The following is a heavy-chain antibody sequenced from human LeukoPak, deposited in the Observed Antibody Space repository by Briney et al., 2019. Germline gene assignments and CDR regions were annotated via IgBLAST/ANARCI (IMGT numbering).Heavy chain of an antibody. Sequence: GASVKVSCKASGYTFTGYYMHWVRQAPGQGLEWMGWINPNSGDTKYALQLQGRVTMTRDTSISTVYMELTSLRSDDTAVYYCARGAAMIWGVQVYFDSWGQGNLVTVSS. CDR3: ARGAAMIWGVQVYFDS. D-gene: IGHD3-10*01. CDR2: INPNSGDT. J-gene: IGHJ4*02. V-gene: IGHV1-2*02. CDR1: GYTFTGYY.